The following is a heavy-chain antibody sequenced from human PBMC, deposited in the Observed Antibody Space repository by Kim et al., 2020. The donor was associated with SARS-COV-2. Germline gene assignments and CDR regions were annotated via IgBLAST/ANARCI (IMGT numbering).Heavy chain of an antibody. V-gene: IGHV4-34*01. D-gene: IGHD2-15*01. Sequence: LRSRVTISVDTSTNQFSLKLSSLTAADTAVYYCARVRSGGLYYYYYYGMDVWGQGTTVTVSS. J-gene: IGHJ6*02. CDR3: ARVRSGGLYYYYYYGMDV.